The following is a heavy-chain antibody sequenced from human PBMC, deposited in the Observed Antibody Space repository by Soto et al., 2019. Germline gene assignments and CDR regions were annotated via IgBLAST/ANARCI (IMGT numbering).Heavy chain of an antibody. D-gene: IGHD2-15*01. V-gene: IGHV3-73*02. Sequence: EVQLVESGGGLVQPGGSLELSCAASGFTFSASAMHWVHQASGKGLEWVGRIRSNGRTAYAASMQGRFTISRDDSKKTAYLQLNSLKTDDTAVYYCARLDCSGGSCYPYYFEHWGQGALVTVSA. CDR1: GFTFSASA. CDR2: IRSNGRT. CDR3: ARLDCSGGSCYPYYFEH. J-gene: IGHJ4*02.